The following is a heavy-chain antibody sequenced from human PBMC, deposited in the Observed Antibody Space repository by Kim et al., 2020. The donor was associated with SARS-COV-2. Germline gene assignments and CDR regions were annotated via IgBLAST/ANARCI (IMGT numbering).Heavy chain of an antibody. CDR2: ISSSSSTI. CDR1: GFTFSSYS. Sequence: GGSLRLSCAASGFTFSSYSMNWVRQAPGKGLEWVSYISSSSSTIYYADSVKGRFTISRDNAKNSLYLQMNSLRAEDTAVYYCARDKSVAAAYYYYYYGMDVWGQGTTVTVSS. CDR3: ARDKSVAAAYYYYYYGMDV. V-gene: IGHV3-48*04. J-gene: IGHJ6*02. D-gene: IGHD2-15*01.